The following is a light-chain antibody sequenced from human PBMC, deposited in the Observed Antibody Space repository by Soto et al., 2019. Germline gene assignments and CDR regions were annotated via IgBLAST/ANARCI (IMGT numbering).Light chain of an antibody. CDR2: AAS. CDR1: QGIGVD. J-gene: IGKJ4*01. V-gene: IGKV1-27*01. Sequence: GDRVTITCRASQGIGVDLAWFQQKPGKVPKLLIYAASALQSGVPSRFSGSGSGTDFTLTISSLQPEDIATYYCQKYNSAPLTCGGGTRVEIK. CDR3: QKYNSAPLT.